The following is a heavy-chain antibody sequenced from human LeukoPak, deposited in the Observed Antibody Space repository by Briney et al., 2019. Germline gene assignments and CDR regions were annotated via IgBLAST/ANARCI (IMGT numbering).Heavy chain of an antibody. J-gene: IGHJ4*02. D-gene: IGHD3-3*01. CDR2: ISSSSSTI. CDR3: AGYYYDFWSGYYLDY. V-gene: IGHV3-48*01. CDR1: GFTFSSYS. Sequence: GGSPRLSCAASGFTFSSYSMNWVRQAPGKGLEWVSYISSSSSTIYYADSVKGRFTISRDNAKNSLYLQMNSLRAEDTAVYYCAGYYYDFWSGYYLDYWGQGTLVTVSS.